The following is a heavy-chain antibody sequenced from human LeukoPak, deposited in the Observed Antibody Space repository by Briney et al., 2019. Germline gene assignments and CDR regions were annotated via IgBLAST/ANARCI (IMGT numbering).Heavy chain of an antibody. V-gene: IGHV3-7*01. J-gene: IGHJ4*02. D-gene: IGHD3-3*02. CDR2: IKQDGSEK. CDR1: GFTFNRYW. Sequence: GGSLRLSCAACGFTFNRYWMSWVRQAPGKGLEWVANIKQDGSEKYYVDSVKGRFTISRDNAKNSLYLQMNSLRAEDTAVYYCARAGAMTSMLHYWGQGTLVTVSS. CDR3: ARAGAMTSMLHY.